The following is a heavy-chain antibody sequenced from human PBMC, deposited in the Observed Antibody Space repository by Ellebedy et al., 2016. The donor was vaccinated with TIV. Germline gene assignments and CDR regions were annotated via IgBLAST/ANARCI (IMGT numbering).Heavy chain of an antibody. V-gene: IGHV3-48*01. Sequence: GESLKISXAASGFTFSSYSMNWVRQAPGKGLEWVSYISSSSTIYYADSVKGRFTVSRDNAKNSLYLQMNSLRAEDTALYYCAKAGIAARALGAFDIWGQGTMVTVSS. CDR2: ISSSSTI. D-gene: IGHD6-6*01. J-gene: IGHJ3*02. CDR3: AKAGIAARALGAFDI. CDR1: GFTFSSYS.